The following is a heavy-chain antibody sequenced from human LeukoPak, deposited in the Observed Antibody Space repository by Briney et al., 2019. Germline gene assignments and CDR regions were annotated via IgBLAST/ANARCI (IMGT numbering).Heavy chain of an antibody. CDR2: IRSKTNNYAT. V-gene: IGHV3-73*01. J-gene: IGHJ4*02. D-gene: IGHD3-10*01. Sequence: GGSLRLSCVASGFTFSGSAIHWVRQASGKGLESVGHIRSKTNNYATAYAASVKGGFTISRDDSKNTAYLQMSSLETEDTAIYYCTKPRGYGSGTYYDYWGQGTLVTVSS. CDR3: TKPRGYGSGTYYDY. CDR1: GFTFSGSA.